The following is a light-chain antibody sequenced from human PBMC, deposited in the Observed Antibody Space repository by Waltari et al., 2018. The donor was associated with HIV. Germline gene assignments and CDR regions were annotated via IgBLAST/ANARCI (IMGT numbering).Light chain of an antibody. Sequence: EIVLTQSPGTLSLSTGERVTLSCRASQSVRSRSLAWYQQRPGQAPRLLISGASSRATGIPDRFSGSGSGTDFTLTISRLEPEDFAVYYCQQYGASPRTFGQGTKVEIK. CDR3: QQYGASPRT. CDR1: QSVRSRS. V-gene: IGKV3-20*01. CDR2: GAS. J-gene: IGKJ1*01.